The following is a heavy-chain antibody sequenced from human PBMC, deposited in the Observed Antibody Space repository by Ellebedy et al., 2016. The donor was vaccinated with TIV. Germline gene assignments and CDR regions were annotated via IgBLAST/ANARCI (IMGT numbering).Heavy chain of an antibody. D-gene: IGHD2-15*01. Sequence: PGGSLRLSCAASGVTFRNAWMSWVRQAPGKGLEWVGRIKSKTAGETTDYAAPVKGRFTISRDDSKNTVYLQMDSLKTEDTAVYFCSKESYCSGASCLDSWGQGTLVTVSS. CDR1: GVTFRNAW. CDR3: SKESYCSGASCLDS. CDR2: IKSKTAGETT. V-gene: IGHV3-15*01. J-gene: IGHJ4*02.